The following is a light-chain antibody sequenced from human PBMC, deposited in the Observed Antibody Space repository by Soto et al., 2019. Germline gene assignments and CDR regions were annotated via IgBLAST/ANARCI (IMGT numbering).Light chain of an antibody. Sequence: EIVLTQSPGTLSLSPGERSTLSFSSSQTVSINYLAWCQQRPGQAPRLLIYGASTRAAGIPDRFSGSGSGTDFTLTITRLEPEDSAVYFCQQYTGPPTTFGQGTRLEIK. CDR2: GAS. CDR1: QTVSINY. CDR3: QQYTGPPTT. J-gene: IGKJ5*01. V-gene: IGKV3-20*01.